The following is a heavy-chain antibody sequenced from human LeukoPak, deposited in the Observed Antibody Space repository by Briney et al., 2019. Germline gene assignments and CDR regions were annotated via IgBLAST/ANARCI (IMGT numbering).Heavy chain of an antibody. CDR3: ARVGYSSGWYEAFDI. CDR2: MNPNSGNT. J-gene: IGHJ3*02. V-gene: IGHV1-8*01. Sequence: ASVKVSCKASGYTFTSYDINWVRQATGQGLEWMGWMNPNSGNTGYAQKFQGRVTMTRNTSISTAYMELTSLRSEDTAVYYCARVGYSSGWYEAFDIWGQGTMVTVSS. CDR1: GYTFTSYD. D-gene: IGHD6-19*01.